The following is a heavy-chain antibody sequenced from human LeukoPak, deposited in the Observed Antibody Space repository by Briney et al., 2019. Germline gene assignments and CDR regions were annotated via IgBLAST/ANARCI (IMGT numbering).Heavy chain of an antibody. CDR3: ARDRGYCSGGSCYGKNWFDL. D-gene: IGHD2-15*01. J-gene: IGHJ5*02. Sequence: GGSLRLSCAASGFTFDDYGMSWVRQAPGKGLEWVSGINWNGGSTGYADSVKGRFTISRDNAKNSLYLQMNSLRAEDTALYYCARDRGYCSGGSCYGKNWFDLWGQGTLVTVSS. CDR1: GFTFDDYG. CDR2: INWNGGST. V-gene: IGHV3-20*04.